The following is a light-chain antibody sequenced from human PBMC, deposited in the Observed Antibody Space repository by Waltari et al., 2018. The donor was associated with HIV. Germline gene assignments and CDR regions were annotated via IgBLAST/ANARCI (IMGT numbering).Light chain of an antibody. CDR3: QQYYNYPRT. CDR2: GAS. Sequence: DIQMTQSPSSLSASVGDRVTITCRASQSISSYLNWYQQKPGKAPKLLISGASTLQSGVPSRFNGSGSGTDFTLTISCLQSEDFATYYCQQYYNYPRTFGQGTRVEIK. V-gene: IGKV1-39*01. CDR1: QSISSY. J-gene: IGKJ1*01.